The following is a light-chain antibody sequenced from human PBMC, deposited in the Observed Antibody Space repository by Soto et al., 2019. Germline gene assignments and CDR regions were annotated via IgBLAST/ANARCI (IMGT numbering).Light chain of an antibody. V-gene: IGKV3-15*01. CDR3: QHYNNWPQT. Sequence: EIVMTQSPATLSVSPGERATLSCRASQSVSSNLAWYQQKPGQAPRLLIYGASIRAAGIPARCGGSGSGTEFTLTISTLQSEDFAVYYRQHYNNWPQTFGQATKVEIE. CDR1: QSVSSN. CDR2: GAS. J-gene: IGKJ1*01.